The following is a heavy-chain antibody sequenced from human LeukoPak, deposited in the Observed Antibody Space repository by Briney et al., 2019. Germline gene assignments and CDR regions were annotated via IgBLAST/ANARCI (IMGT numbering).Heavy chain of an antibody. CDR3: ASSSGYDSGLGY. Sequence: SQTLSLTCAVSGGSISSGGYSWSWIRQPPGKGLEWIGYIYHSGSTYYNPSLKSRVTISVDRSKNQFSLKLSSVTAADTAVYYCASSSGYDSGLGYWGQGTLVTVSS. CDR1: GGSISSGGYS. CDR2: IYHSGST. V-gene: IGHV4-30-2*01. D-gene: IGHD5-12*01. J-gene: IGHJ4*02.